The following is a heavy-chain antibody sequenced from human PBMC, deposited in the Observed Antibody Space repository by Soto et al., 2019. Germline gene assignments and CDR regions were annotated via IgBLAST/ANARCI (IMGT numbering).Heavy chain of an antibody. CDR1: GGTFSSYA. D-gene: IGHD2-2*01. CDR3: ARSQGSSTSLEIYYYYYYGMGV. J-gene: IGHJ6*02. V-gene: IGHV1-69*01. CDR2: SIPISGTA. Sequence: QVQLVQSGAEVKKPGSSVKVSCKASGGTFSSYAISWVRQAPGQGLEWMGGSIPISGTANYAQKFQGTVTITADESTRTAYMALSSLRSEDTAVYYCARSQGSSTSLEIYYYYYYGMGVWGQGTTVTVSS.